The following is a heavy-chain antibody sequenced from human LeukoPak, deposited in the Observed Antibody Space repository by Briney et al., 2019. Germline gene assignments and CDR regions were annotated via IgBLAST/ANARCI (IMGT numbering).Heavy chain of an antibody. D-gene: IGHD1-7*01. CDR2: ICGSGGST. V-gene: IGHV3-23*01. J-gene: IGHJ4*02. CDR3: AKGETEAGTLTHGY. Sequence: GGSLRLSCAASGFTFTSCAMSWVRPAPGKGLEWVSAICGSGGSTYYADSVKGRFTISRDNSQNTLYLQMNSLRAEDTAEYYCAKGETEAGTLTHGYWGQGTLVTVSS. CDR1: GFTFTSCA.